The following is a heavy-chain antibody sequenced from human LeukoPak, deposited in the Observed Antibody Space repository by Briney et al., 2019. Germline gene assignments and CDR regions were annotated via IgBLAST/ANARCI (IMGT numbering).Heavy chain of an antibody. V-gene: IGHV1-69*04. D-gene: IGHD6-13*01. J-gene: IGHJ4*02. CDR2: IIPILGIA. CDR1: GGTFSSYA. Sequence: GASVKVSCKASGGTFSSYAISWVRQAPGQGLEWMGRIIPILGIANYAQKFQGRVTITADKSTSTAYMELSSLRSEDTAVYYCARVGSSWYYFDYWGQGTLVTVSS. CDR3: ARVGSSWYYFDY.